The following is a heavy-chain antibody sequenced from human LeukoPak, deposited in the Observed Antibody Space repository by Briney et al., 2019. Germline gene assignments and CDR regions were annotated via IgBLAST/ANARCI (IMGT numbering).Heavy chain of an antibody. CDR3: TTAHLLGYCSGGSCLSPGDY. CDR2: FDPEDGET. V-gene: IGHV1-24*01. Sequence: ASVKVSCKVSGHTLTELPMHWVRQAPGKGLEWMGGFDPEDGETIYAQKFQGRVTMTEDTSTDTAYMELSSLRSEDTAVYYCTTAHLLGYCSGGSCLSPGDYWGQGTLVTVSS. J-gene: IGHJ4*02. D-gene: IGHD2-15*01. CDR1: GHTLTELP.